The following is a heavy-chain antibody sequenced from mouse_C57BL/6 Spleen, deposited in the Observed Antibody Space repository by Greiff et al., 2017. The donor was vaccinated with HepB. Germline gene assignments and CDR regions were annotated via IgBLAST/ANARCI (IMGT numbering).Heavy chain of an antibody. D-gene: IGHD1-1*01. J-gene: IGHJ3*01. CDR1: GYTFTSYW. CDR3: ASPVGSSYWFAY. Sequence: VQLQQSGAELVKPGASVKMSCKASGYTFTSYWITWVKQRPGQGLEWIGDIYPGSGSTNYNEKFKSKATLTVDTSSSTAYMQLSSLTSEDSAVYDWASPVGSSYWFAYWGQGTLVTVSA. CDR2: IYPGSGST. V-gene: IGHV1-55*01.